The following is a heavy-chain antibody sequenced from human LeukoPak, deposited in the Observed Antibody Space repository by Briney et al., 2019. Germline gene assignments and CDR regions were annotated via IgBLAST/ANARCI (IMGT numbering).Heavy chain of an antibody. CDR2: MNPNSGNT. J-gene: IGHJ4*02. CDR3: ATAPGDFYY. Sequence: ASVKVSCKASGYTFTSYDINWVRQATGQGLEWMGWMNPNSGNTGYAQKFQGRVTMTEDTSTDTAYMELSSLRSEDTAVYYCATAPGDFYYWGQGTLVTVSS. CDR1: GYTFTSYD. V-gene: IGHV1-8*01. D-gene: IGHD7-27*01.